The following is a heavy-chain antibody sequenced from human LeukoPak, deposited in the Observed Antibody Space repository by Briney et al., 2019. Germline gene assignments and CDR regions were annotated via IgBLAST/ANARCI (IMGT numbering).Heavy chain of an antibody. Sequence: PGGSLRLSCAASGFTFDDYAMHWVRQAPGKGLEWVSGISRNSGSIGYADSVKGRFTISRDNAKNSLYLQMNSLRAEDTALYYCARDRYYYDSSGYEFDYWGQGTLVTVSS. J-gene: IGHJ4*02. CDR2: ISRNSGSI. D-gene: IGHD3-22*01. CDR1: GFTFDDYA. V-gene: IGHV3-9*01. CDR3: ARDRYYYDSSGYEFDY.